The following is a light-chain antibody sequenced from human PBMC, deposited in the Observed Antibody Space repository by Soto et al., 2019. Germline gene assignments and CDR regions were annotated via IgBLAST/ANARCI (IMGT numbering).Light chain of an antibody. Sequence: QAVVTQPASVSGSPGQSIAISCTGSSSDVSGYNYVSWYQQHSGKAPKLIIYDVTKRPSGVSDRFSGSKSGDTASLTISGLQAEDEADYYCSSYTSRTTVIFGGGTKLTVL. CDR2: DVT. J-gene: IGLJ2*01. V-gene: IGLV2-14*01. CDR3: SSYTSRTTVI. CDR1: SSDVSGYNY.